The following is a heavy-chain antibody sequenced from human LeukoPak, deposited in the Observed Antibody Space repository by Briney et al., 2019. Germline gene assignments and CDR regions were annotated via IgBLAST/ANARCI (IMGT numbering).Heavy chain of an antibody. CDR3: ARDLVQLWSKDY. Sequence: QPGGSLRLSCAASGFTFSNYEFNWVPQAPGKGLEWISYISSSGRNIYYADSVKGRFTISRDNAKSSLYLQMNSLRAEDTAVYYCARDLVQLWSKDYWGQGTLVTVSS. J-gene: IGHJ4*02. CDR2: ISSSGRNI. D-gene: IGHD5-18*01. CDR1: GFTFSNYE. V-gene: IGHV3-48*03.